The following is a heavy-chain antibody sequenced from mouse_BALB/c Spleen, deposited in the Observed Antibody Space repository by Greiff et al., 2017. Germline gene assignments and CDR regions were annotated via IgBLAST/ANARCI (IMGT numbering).Heavy chain of an antibody. Sequence: EVKVEESGGGLVKPGGSLKLSCAASGFTFSDYYMYWVRQTPEKRLEWVATISDGGSYTYYPDSVKGRFTISRDNAKNNLYLQMSSLKSEDTAMYYYAREKDYAMDYWGQGTSVTVSS. V-gene: IGHV5-4*02. CDR1: GFTFSDYY. CDR2: ISDGGSYT. J-gene: IGHJ4*01. CDR3: AREKDYAMDY.